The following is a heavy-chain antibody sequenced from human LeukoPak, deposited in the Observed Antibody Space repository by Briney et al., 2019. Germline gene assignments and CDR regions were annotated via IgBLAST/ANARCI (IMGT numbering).Heavy chain of an antibody. CDR3: ASSYGDYSADY. D-gene: IGHD4-17*01. CDR1: GYTFTGYY. J-gene: IGHJ4*02. Sequence: ASVKVSCKASGYTFTGYYMHWVRQAPGQGLAWMGWINPNSGGTNYAQKFQGRVTMTRDTSISTAYMELSRLGSDDPAVYYCASSYGDYSADYWGQGTLVTVSS. V-gene: IGHV1-2*02. CDR2: INPNSGGT.